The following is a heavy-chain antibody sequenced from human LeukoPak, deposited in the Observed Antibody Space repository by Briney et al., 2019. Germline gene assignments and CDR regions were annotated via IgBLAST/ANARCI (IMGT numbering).Heavy chain of an antibody. Sequence: ASVKVSCKTSGYSFTDYYMHWVRQAPGQGLEWMGWINPNSGGTSSAQKFQGRVIMTRDTSITTVYMEVSWLTSDDTAIYYCARADRPHGGPYLIGPWGQGTLVTVSS. CDR2: INPNSGGT. D-gene: IGHD2-21*01. CDR3: ARADRPHGGPYLIGP. V-gene: IGHV1-2*02. J-gene: IGHJ5*02. CDR1: GYSFTDYY.